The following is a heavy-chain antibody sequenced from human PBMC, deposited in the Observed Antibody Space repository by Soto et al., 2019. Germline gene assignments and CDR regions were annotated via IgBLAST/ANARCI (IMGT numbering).Heavy chain of an antibody. CDR2: INHSGST. CDR3: ASRDNSSSPPGLFDY. J-gene: IGHJ4*02. V-gene: IGHV4-34*01. Sequence: SETLSLTCAVYGGSFSGYYWSWIRQPPGKGLEWIGEINHSGSTNYNPSLKSRVTISVDTSKNQFSLKLSSVTAADTAVYYCASRDNSSSPPGLFDYWGQGTLVTVS. CDR1: GGSFSGYY. D-gene: IGHD6-6*01.